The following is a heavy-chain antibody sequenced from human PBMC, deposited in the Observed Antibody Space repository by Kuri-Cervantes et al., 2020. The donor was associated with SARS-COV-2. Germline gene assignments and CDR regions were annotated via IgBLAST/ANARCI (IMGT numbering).Heavy chain of an antibody. Sequence: ASVNVSCKASAYTFTTYGITWVRQAPGQGLEWMGWISTYNANADYAQKLQGRVTMTTDTSTSIAYMELRSLRSDDTAIYYCAGGFDYGDYPYYYGMDVWGQGTTVTVSS. V-gene: IGHV1-18*04. D-gene: IGHD4-17*01. CDR2: ISTYNANA. J-gene: IGHJ6*02. CDR1: AYTFTTYG. CDR3: AGGFDYGDYPYYYGMDV.